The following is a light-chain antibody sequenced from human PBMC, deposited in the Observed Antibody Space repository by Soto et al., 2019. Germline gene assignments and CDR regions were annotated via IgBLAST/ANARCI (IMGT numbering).Light chain of an antibody. V-gene: IGLV2-23*01. Sequence: QSALTQPASVSGSPGLSITISCTGTSSDVGCYNLVSWYQQHPGKAPKLMIYEGSKRPSGVSNRFSGSKSGNTASLTISGLQAEDEADYYCCSYAGSSPYVVFGGGTKLTVL. J-gene: IGLJ2*01. CDR2: EGS. CDR1: SSDVGCYNL. CDR3: CSYAGSSPYVV.